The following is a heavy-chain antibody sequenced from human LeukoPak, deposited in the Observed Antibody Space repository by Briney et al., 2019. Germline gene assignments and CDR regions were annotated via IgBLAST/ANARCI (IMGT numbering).Heavy chain of an antibody. V-gene: IGHV3-11*01. CDR3: ARVAEMATEYFDY. CDR2: ISSSGSTI. J-gene: IGHJ4*02. D-gene: IGHD5-24*01. Sequence: PGGSLRLSCAASGFTFSDYYMSWIRQAPGKGLEWVSYISSSGSTIYYADSVKGRFTISRDNAKNSLYLQMNSLRAEDTAVYYCARVAEMATEYFDYWGQGTLVTVSS. CDR1: GFTFSDYY.